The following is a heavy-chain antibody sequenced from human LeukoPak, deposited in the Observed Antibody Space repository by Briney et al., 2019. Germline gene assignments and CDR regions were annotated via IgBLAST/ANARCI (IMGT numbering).Heavy chain of an antibody. CDR3: TSGSLELGYCSGGSCYEKPFDY. D-gene: IGHD2-15*01. CDR2: IRSKAYGGTT. J-gene: IGHJ4*02. Sequence: GGSLRLSCTASGFTFGDYAMSWFRQAPGKGLEWVGFIRSKAYGGTTEYAASVKGRFTISRDDSKSIAYLQMNSLKTEDTAVYYCTSGSLELGYCSGGSCYEKPFDYWGQGTLVTVSS. V-gene: IGHV3-49*03. CDR1: GFTFGDYA.